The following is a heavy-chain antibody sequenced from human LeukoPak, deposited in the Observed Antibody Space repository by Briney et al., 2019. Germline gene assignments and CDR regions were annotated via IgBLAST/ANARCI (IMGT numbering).Heavy chain of an antibody. D-gene: IGHD3-22*01. J-gene: IGHJ4*02. CDR3: AKGIYCDSSGSSDY. CDR1: GFTFDDYA. CDR2: ISWNSGSI. V-gene: IGHV3-9*01. Sequence: PGGSLRLSCAASGFTFDDYAMHWVRQAPGKGLEWVSGISWNSGSIGYADSVKGRFTISRDNAKNSLYLQMNSLRAEDTALYYCAKGIYCDSSGSSDYWGQGTLVTVSS.